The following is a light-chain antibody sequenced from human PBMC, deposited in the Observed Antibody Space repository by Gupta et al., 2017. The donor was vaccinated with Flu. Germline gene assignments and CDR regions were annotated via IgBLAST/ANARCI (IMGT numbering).Light chain of an antibody. CDR2: GNS. CDR3: QSYDSSRVGV. J-gene: IGLJ2*01. CDR1: SSNIGAGYA. Sequence: QSVLTPPPSVSGAPGPRVTISCTGSSSNIGAGYAVHWYQQHPGTAPKLLIYGNSNRAAGVPDRFSGSKAGTAASLAITGPQAEEEADYYCQSYDSSRVGVFGGGTKLTVL. V-gene: IGLV1-40*01.